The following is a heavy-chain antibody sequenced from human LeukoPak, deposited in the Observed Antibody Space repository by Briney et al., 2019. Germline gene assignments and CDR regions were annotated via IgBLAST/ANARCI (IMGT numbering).Heavy chain of an antibody. Sequence: SETLSLTCTVSGGSISSYYWSWIRQPPGKGLEWIGYIYYGGSTNYNPSLKSRVTISVDTSKNQFSLKLSSVTAADTAVYYCARALRELPYYFDYWGQGTLVTVSS. D-gene: IGHD1-26*01. CDR3: ARALRELPYYFDY. CDR2: IYYGGST. V-gene: IGHV4-59*01. J-gene: IGHJ4*02. CDR1: GGSISSYY.